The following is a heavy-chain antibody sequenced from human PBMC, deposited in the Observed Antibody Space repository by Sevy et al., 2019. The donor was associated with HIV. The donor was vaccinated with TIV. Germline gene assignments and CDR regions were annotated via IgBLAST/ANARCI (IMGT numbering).Heavy chain of an antibody. CDR1: GFSLTSAGVG. V-gene: IGHV2-5*02. J-gene: IGHJ4*02. D-gene: IGHD1-26*01. Sequence: SGPTLVKPTQTLTLTCTFSGFSLTSAGVGVAWIRQPPGKALEWLALIYWDDDKRYSPSLKNRLTITKDTSKNQVFLTMTNMDPVDTATYYCAHTTTGTYWALELGWGQGTLVTVSS. CDR3: AHTTTGTYWALELG. CDR2: IYWDDDK.